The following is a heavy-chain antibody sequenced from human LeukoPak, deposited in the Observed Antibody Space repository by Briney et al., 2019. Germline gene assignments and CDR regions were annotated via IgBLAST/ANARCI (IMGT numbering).Heavy chain of an antibody. J-gene: IGHJ3*02. Sequence: PSETLSLTCTVSGGSISSSSYYWGWIRQPPGKGLEWIGSIYYSGSTYYNPSLKSRVTISVDTSKNQFSLKLSSVTAADTAVYYCARHRKDYDILTGYYEGAFDIWGQGTMVTVSS. CDR1: GGSISSSSYY. V-gene: IGHV4-39*01. D-gene: IGHD3-9*01. CDR3: ARHRKDYDILTGYYEGAFDI. CDR2: IYYSGST.